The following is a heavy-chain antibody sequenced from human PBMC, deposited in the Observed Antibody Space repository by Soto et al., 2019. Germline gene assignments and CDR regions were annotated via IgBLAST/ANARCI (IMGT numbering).Heavy chain of an antibody. CDR1: GGSISSGDYY. CDR2: IYYSGST. V-gene: IGHV4-31*03. CDR3: ASLPYGSGIHYFDY. D-gene: IGHD3-10*01. Sequence: TLSLTCTVSGGSISSGDYYWSWIRQHPGKGLEWIGYIYYSGSTYYNPSLKSRVTISVDTSKNQFSLKLNSVTAADTAVYYCASLPYGSGIHYFDYWGQGTLVTVSS. J-gene: IGHJ4*02.